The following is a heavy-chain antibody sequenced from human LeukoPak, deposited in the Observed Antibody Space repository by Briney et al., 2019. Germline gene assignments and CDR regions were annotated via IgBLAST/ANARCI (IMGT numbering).Heavy chain of an antibody. J-gene: IGHJ5*02. CDR3: ARHRSSSWYGYWFDP. CDR2: INHSGST. V-gene: IGHV4-34*01. Sequence: PSETLSLTCAVYGGSFSGYYWSWIRQPPGKGLEWIGEINHSGSTNYNPSLKSRVTISVDTSKNQFSLKLSSVTAADTAVYYCARHRSSSWYGYWFDPWGQGTLVTVSS. CDR1: GGSFSGYY. D-gene: IGHD6-13*01.